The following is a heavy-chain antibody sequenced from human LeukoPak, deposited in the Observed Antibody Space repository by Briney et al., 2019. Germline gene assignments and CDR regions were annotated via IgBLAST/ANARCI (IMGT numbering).Heavy chain of an antibody. J-gene: IGHJ4*02. CDR1: GGSISSHY. CDR2: IYYSGNT. D-gene: IGHD3-10*01. V-gene: IGHV4-59*08. Sequence: SETLSLTCTVSGGSISSHYWSWIRQPPGKGLEWIGCIYYSGNTNYNPSLESRVTISVDTSKNQFSLKLSSVTAADTAVYYCARHQLRGFLDDNWGQGTLVTVSS. CDR3: ARHQLRGFLDDN.